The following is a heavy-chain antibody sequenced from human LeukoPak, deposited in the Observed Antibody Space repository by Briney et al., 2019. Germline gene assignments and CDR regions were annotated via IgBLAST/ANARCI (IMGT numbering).Heavy chain of an antibody. CDR2: IYHSGST. Sequence: SGTLSLTCAVSGGSISSSNWWSWVRQPPGKGLEWIGEIYHSGSTNYNPSLKSRVTISVDKSKNQFSLKLSSVAAADTAVYYCARRTTVTPPDAFDIWGQGTMVTVSS. CDR3: ARRTTVTPPDAFDI. D-gene: IGHD4-17*01. J-gene: IGHJ3*02. V-gene: IGHV4-4*02. CDR1: GGSISSSNW.